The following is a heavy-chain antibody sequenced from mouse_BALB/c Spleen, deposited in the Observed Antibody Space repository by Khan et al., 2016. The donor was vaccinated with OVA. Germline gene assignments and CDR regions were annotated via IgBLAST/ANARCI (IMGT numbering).Heavy chain of an antibody. CDR1: GYSITSDYA. V-gene: IGHV3-2*02. J-gene: IGHJ1*01. Sequence: EVQLQESGPGLVKPSQSLSLTCTVTGYSITSDYAWNWIRQFPGNKLEWMGYISYSGSANYNTSLKSRISINRDTSENQIFRQLNSVTPEDSATYYCASRYYFVLWYFCVWGAGTTVPFSS. CDR3: ASRYYFVLWYFCV. CDR2: ISYSGSA. D-gene: IGHD1-1*01.